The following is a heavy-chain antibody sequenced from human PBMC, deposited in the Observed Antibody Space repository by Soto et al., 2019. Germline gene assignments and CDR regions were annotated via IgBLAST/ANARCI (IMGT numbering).Heavy chain of an antibody. CDR2: IYYSGST. J-gene: IGHJ5*02. CDR3: ARVDYYDSSGTLPDP. Sequence: QVQLQESGPGLVKPSQTLSLTCTVSGGSISSGDYYWSWIRQPPWKGLEWIGYIYYSGSTYYNPSLKSRVTISVDTYKNQFALKLSSVTAADTAVYYFARVDYYDSSGTLPDPWGQGNLGNVSS. V-gene: IGHV4-30-4*01. D-gene: IGHD3-22*01. CDR1: GGSISSGDYY.